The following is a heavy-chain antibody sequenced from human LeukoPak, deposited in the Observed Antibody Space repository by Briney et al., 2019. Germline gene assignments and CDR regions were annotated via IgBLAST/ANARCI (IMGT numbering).Heavy chain of an antibody. J-gene: IGHJ6*03. CDR3: AKSPQRFLEYYHMDV. CDR1: GFTFSSYG. Sequence: GRSLRLSCAASGFTFSSYGMHWVRQAPGKGLEWVAVIWYDGSNKYYADSVKGRFTISRDNSKNTLYLQMNSLRAEDTAVYYCAKSPQRFLEYYHMDVWGKGTTVTVSS. CDR2: IWYDGSNK. V-gene: IGHV3-33*06. D-gene: IGHD3-3*01.